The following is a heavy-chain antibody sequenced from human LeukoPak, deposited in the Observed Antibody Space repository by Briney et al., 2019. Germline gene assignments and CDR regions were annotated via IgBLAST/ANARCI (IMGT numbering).Heavy chain of an antibody. V-gene: IGHV3-23*01. CDR1: GFTFSSYA. Sequence: GGSLRLSCAASGFTFSSYAMSWVRQAPGKGLEWVSAISGSGGSTYYADFVKGRFTISRDNSKNTLYLQMNSLRAEDTAVYYCHLVGATYYFDYWGQGTLVTVSS. J-gene: IGHJ4*02. D-gene: IGHD1-26*01. CDR3: HLVGATYYFDY. CDR2: ISGSGGST.